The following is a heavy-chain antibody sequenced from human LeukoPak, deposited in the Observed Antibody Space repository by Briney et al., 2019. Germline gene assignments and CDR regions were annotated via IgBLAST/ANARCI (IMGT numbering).Heavy chain of an antibody. D-gene: IGHD6-6*01. V-gene: IGHV3-30-3*01. J-gene: IGHJ4*02. CDR3: AKVLDEYSSPN. Sequence: GGSLRLSCAASGFTFSSYAMHWVRQAPGKGLEWVAVISYDGSNKYYADSVKGRFTISRDNSKNTLYLQMNSLRAEDTAVYYCAKVLDEYSSPNWGQGTLVTVSS. CDR2: ISYDGSNK. CDR1: GFTFSSYA.